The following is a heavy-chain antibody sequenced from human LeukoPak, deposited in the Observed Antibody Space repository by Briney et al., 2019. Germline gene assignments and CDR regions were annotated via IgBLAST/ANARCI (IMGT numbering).Heavy chain of an antibody. Sequence: PGGSLRLSCAASGFTFSSYAMSWVRQAPGKGLEWVSAISGSGGSTYYADSVKGRFTISRDNSKNTLYLQMNSLRAEDTAVYYCAKDEGARIVGDTTRFDPWGQGTLVTVSS. CDR3: AKDEGARIVGDTTRFDP. D-gene: IGHD1-26*01. J-gene: IGHJ5*02. V-gene: IGHV3-23*01. CDR1: GFTFSSYA. CDR2: ISGSGGST.